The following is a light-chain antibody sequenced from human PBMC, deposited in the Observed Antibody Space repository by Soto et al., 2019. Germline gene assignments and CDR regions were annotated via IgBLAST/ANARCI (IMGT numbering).Light chain of an antibody. Sequence: LTQPASVSGSPGQSITISCTETSSDVGGYNYVSWYQQHPGKAPKLMIYDVSNRPSGVSNRFSGSKSGNTASLTISGLQAEDEADYYCSSYTSTTTLGVFGTGTKVTVL. J-gene: IGLJ1*01. CDR2: DVS. CDR1: SSDVGGYNY. V-gene: IGLV2-14*01. CDR3: SSYTSTTTLGV.